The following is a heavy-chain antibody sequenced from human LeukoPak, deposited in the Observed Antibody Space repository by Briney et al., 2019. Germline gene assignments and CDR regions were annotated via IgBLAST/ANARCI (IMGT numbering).Heavy chain of an antibody. V-gene: IGHV4-38-2*02. CDR1: GYSISSGYY. CDR3: ARGGYFDY. Sequence: SETLSLTCTVSGYSISSGYYWGWIRQPPGKGLEWTGSIDHSGSTYYNPSLKSRITISLDTSKNQFSLKLSSVTAADTAVYYCARGGYFDYWGQGTLVTVSS. J-gene: IGHJ4*02. CDR2: IDHSGST.